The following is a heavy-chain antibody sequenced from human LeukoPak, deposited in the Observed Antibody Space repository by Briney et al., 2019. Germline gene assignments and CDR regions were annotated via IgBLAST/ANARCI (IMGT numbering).Heavy chain of an antibody. J-gene: IGHJ2*01. CDR1: GFTFSNAW. V-gene: IGHV3-15*01. D-gene: IGHD6-19*01. Sequence: GGSLRLSCAASGFTFSNAWMSWVRQAPGKGLEWVGRIKSKTDGGTTDYAAPVKGRFTISRDDSKNTLYLQMNSLKTEDTAVYYCTTDWGSGWYRAHWYFDLWGRGTLVTVSS. CDR2: IKSKTDGGTT. CDR3: TTDWGSGWYRAHWYFDL.